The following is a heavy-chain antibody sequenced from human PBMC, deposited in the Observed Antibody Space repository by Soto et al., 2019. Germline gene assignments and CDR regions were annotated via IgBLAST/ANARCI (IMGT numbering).Heavy chain of an antibody. Sequence: GGSLRLSCAASGFTFSSYSMNWVRQAPGKGLEWVSSISSSSSYIYYADSVKGRFTISRDNSKNTLYLQMNSLRAEDTAVYYCAKDRGGGYYKYYFDYWGQGTLVTVSS. CDR1: GFTFSSYS. CDR2: ISSSSSYI. CDR3: AKDRGGGYYKYYFDY. D-gene: IGHD3-22*01. J-gene: IGHJ4*02. V-gene: IGHV3-21*04.